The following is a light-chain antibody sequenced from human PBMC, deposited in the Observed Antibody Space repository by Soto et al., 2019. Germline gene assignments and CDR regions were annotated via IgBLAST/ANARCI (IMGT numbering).Light chain of an antibody. J-gene: IGKJ1*01. CDR1: QSVSSSY. CDR2: GAS. Sequence: EIVLTQSPGTLSLSPGERATLSCRASQSVSSSYLAWYQQKPGQAPRLLIYGASSRATVIPDWFSGSGSATVFTLTISRLEPEDFAVYYCQQYGSSPGTFGQGTKVEIK. V-gene: IGKV3-20*01. CDR3: QQYGSSPGT.